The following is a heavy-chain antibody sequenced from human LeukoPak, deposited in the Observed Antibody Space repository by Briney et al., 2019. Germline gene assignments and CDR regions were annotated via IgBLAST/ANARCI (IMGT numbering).Heavy chain of an antibody. J-gene: IGHJ5*02. Sequence: GGSLRLSCAASGFTFSSSVMHWVRQAPGKGLEWVAVISYDGNNKYHADSVKGRFTISRDNSKNTLYLQMNSLRAEDTAVYYCASGGATVTTSWGWFDPWGQGTLVTVSS. V-gene: IGHV3-30*04. CDR1: GFTFSSSV. CDR2: ISYDGNNK. D-gene: IGHD4-17*01. CDR3: ASGGATVTTSWGWFDP.